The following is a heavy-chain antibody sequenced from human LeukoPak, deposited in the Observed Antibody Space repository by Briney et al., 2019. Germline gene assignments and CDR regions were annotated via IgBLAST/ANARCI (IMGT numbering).Heavy chain of an antibody. J-gene: IGHJ3*02. Sequence: GASVKVSCKASGYTFTNYAIHWVRQAPGQRLKWMGWINAGNGNTKYSQKFQGRVTFTRDTSASTAYMELSSLSSEDTAVYYCARHNDRTRGAFDIWGQGTMVTVSS. CDR3: ARHNDRTRGAFDI. CDR2: INAGNGNT. CDR1: GYTFTNYA. D-gene: IGHD1-1*01. V-gene: IGHV1-3*01.